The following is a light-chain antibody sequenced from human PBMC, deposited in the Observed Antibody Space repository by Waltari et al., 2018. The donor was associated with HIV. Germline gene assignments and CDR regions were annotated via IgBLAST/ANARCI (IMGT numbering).Light chain of an antibody. CDR3: QQYKSYPVT. CDR2: RAS. V-gene: IGKV1-5*03. CDR1: QNINNW. J-gene: IGKJ2*01. Sequence: DIQLTQSPSSLSASVGDRVTLTCRASQNINNWLAWYQRKPGETPKFLIYRASTLESGVPSRFSGSRSGTEFSLTISSLQPEDFAIYCCQQYKSYPVTFGRGT.